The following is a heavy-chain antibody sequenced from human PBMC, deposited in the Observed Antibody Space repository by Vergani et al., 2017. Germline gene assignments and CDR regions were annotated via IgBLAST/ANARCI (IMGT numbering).Heavy chain of an antibody. V-gene: IGHV1-2*02. CDR3: ARTEYSSSPGDY. Sequence: QVQLVQSGAEVKKPGASVKVSCKASGYTFTGYYMHWVRQAPGQGLEWMGWINPNSGGTNYAQKVQGRVTMTRDTSISTDYMELSRLRSDDTAVYYCARTEYSSSPGDYWGQGTLVTVSS. D-gene: IGHD6-6*01. CDR1: GYTFTGYY. J-gene: IGHJ4*02. CDR2: INPNSGGT.